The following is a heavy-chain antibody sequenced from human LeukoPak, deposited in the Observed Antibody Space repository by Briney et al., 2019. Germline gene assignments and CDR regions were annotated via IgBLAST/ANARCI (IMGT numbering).Heavy chain of an antibody. D-gene: IGHD6-19*01. CDR2: ISYDGSNK. J-gene: IGHJ4*02. V-gene: IGHV3-30-3*01. CDR3: ARDQKVIAVAGDFDY. CDR1: GFTFSSYA. Sequence: GGSLRLSCAASGFTFSSYAMHWVRQAPGKGLEWVAVISYDGSNKYYADSVKGRFTISRDNSKNTLYLQMNSLRAEDTAVYYCARDQKVIAVAGDFDYWGQGTLVTVSS.